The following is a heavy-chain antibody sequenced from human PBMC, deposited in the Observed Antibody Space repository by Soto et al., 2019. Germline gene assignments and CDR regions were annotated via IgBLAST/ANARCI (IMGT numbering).Heavy chain of an antibody. CDR1: GFTFSDYY. J-gene: IGHJ4*02. CDR2: IGSSDNII. D-gene: IGHD3-22*01. CDR3: ARDLGYYESSGYFDY. V-gene: IGHV3-11*01. Sequence: QVQLVESGGGLVKPGGSLRLSCAASGFTFSDYYMSWIRQAPGKGLEWVSYIGSSDNIIYYADSVKGRFTISRDNAKNSLYLQMNSLRAEDTAVYYCARDLGYYESSGYFDYWGQGTLVTVYS.